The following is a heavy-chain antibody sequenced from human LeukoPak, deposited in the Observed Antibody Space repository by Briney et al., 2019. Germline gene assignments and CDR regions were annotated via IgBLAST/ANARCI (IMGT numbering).Heavy chain of an antibody. Sequence: ASVKVSCKASGYTSTGYYMHWVRQAPEQGLEWMGWINPNSGGTNYAQKFQGRVTMTRDTSISTAYMELSRLRSDDTAVYYCARDESTVQPSQFDYWGQGTLVTVSS. V-gene: IGHV1-2*02. CDR3: ARDESTVQPSQFDY. CDR2: INPNSGGT. CDR1: GYTSTGYY. D-gene: IGHD3-10*02. J-gene: IGHJ4*02.